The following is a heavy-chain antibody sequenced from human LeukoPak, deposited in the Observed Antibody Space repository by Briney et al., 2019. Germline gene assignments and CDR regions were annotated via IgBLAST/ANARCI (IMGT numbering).Heavy chain of an antibody. CDR1: GFTFSNYA. CDR2: ISGSDYA. Sequence: PGGSLRLSCAASGFTFSNYAMGWVRQAPGKGLEWVSGISGSDYAYYTDSVKGRFTISRDNSKNTLYLQMNTLRAENTAVYYCAKESATDAYFDYWGQGTLVTVSS. D-gene: IGHD4-11*01. CDR3: AKESATDAYFDY. J-gene: IGHJ4*02. V-gene: IGHV3-23*01.